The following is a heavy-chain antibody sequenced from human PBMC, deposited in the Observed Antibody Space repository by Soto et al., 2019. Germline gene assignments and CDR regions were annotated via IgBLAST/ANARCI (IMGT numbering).Heavy chain of an antibody. V-gene: IGHV1-3*01. Sequence: ASVKVSCKASGYTFTSYAMHWVRQAPGQRLEWMGWINAGNGNTKYSQKFQGRVTITRDTSASTAYMELSSLRSEDTAVYYCARGTSEVVPIGTDYWGQGTLVTVSS. CDR2: INAGNGNT. CDR3: ARGTSEVVPIGTDY. CDR1: GYTFTSYA. D-gene: IGHD2-15*01. J-gene: IGHJ4*02.